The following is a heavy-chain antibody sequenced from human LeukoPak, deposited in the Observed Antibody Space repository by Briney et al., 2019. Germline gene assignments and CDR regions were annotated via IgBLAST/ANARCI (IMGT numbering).Heavy chain of an antibody. CDR2: VHYSGST. CDR3: ATGRSIRYFDY. Sequence: SETLSLTCSVSGVSIFSYYWNWIRQPPGKGLEWIGYVHYSGSTNYNPSLKSRVTISVDTSKSQFSLKLSSATAADTAVYYCATGRSIRYFDYWGQGTLLTVSS. D-gene: IGHD3-9*01. V-gene: IGHV4-59*08. J-gene: IGHJ4*02. CDR1: GVSIFSYY.